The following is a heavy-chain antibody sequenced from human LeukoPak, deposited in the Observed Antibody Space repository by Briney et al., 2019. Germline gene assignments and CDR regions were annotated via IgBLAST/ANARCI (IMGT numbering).Heavy chain of an antibody. CDR1: GFTFSTYA. CDR3: AKDHATTKPKLGNWYFDL. V-gene: IGHV3-23*01. D-gene: IGHD7-27*01. Sequence: PGGSLRLSCAASGFTFSTYAMSWVRQAPGKGLEWVSAISGSGGGPYYADSVKGRFTISRDNSKSTLYVQMNSLRAEDTAVYYCAKDHATTKPKLGNWYFDLWGRGTLVTVSS. J-gene: IGHJ2*01. CDR2: ISGSGGGP.